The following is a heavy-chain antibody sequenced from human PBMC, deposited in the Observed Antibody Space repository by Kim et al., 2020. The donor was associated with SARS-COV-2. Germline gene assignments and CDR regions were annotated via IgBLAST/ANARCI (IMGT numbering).Heavy chain of an antibody. CDR3: ARGISDWYFDL. Sequence: GGSLRLSCAASGFTFSSYSMNWVRQAPGKGLEWVADISSSSSTIYYADSVKGRFTISRDNAKNSLYLQMNSLRAEDTAVYYCARGISDWYFDLWGRGTLVTVSS. CDR1: GFTFSSYS. J-gene: IGHJ2*01. V-gene: IGHV3-48*04. CDR2: ISSSSSTI.